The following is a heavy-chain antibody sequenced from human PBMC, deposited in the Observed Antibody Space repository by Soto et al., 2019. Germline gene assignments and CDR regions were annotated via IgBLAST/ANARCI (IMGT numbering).Heavy chain of an antibody. V-gene: IGHV3-7*01. CDR2: IRQDGSEK. Sequence: GGSLRLSCSASGFTFSSYSMNWVRQAPGKGLEWVSNIRQDGSEKYYADSVKGRFTISRDNSKKTLYLQMNSLRAEDTAVYYCARGPGDYDGSGYQQYYYYGVDVWGQGTTVTVSS. J-gene: IGHJ6*02. D-gene: IGHD3-22*01. CDR1: GFTFSSYS. CDR3: ARGPGDYDGSGYQQYYYYGVDV.